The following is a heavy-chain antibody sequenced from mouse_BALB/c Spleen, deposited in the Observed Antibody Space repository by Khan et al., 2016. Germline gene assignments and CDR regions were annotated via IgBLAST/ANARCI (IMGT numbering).Heavy chain of an antibody. CDR3: SRYDGYYFDY. CDR1: GDSITSGY. D-gene: IGHD2-3*01. V-gene: IGHV3-8*02. J-gene: IGHJ2*01. CDR2: ISYSGST. Sequence: EVQLVESGPSLVKPSQTLSLTCSVTGDSITSGYWNWVRKSPGNKLEYMGYISYSGSTYYTPSLKSRLTITRDTSKNQYYLQFNSVTTEDTATYYVSRYDGYYFDYWGQGTALTVSS.